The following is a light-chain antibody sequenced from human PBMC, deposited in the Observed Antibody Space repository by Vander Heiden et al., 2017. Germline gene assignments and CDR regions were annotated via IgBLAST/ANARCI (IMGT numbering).Light chain of an antibody. CDR2: WAS. V-gene: IGKV4-1*01. Sequence: DIVMTQSPDSLAVSLGERATINCKSSQSVLYSSNNKNYLAWYQQKPGQPPKLLIYWASTRESGVPDRFSGSGSGTDFTLTISSLQAEDVAVYYCQQYDSTIITFGQGTQLEIK. CDR3: QQYDSTIIT. J-gene: IGKJ5*01. CDR1: QSVLYSSNNKNY.